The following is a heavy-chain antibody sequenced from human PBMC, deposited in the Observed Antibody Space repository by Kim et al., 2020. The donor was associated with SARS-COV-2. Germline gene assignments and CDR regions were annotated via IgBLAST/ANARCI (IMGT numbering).Heavy chain of an antibody. CDR3: ARLNEWEEGLPYNWFDP. D-gene: IGHD1-26*01. CDR2: IYYSGST. J-gene: IGHJ5*02. Sequence: SETLSLTCTVSGGSISSYYWSWIRQPPGKGLEWIGYIYYSGSTNYNPSLKSRVTISVDTSKNQFSLKLSSVTAADTAVYYCARLNEWEEGLPYNWFDPWGQGTLVTVSS. CDR1: GGSISSYY. V-gene: IGHV4-59*01.